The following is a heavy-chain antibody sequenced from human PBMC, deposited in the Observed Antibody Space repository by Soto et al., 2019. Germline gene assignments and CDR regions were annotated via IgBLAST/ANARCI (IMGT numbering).Heavy chain of an antibody. CDR2: IIPIFGTA. CDR3: ASYCSGYPKPVWSYFDY. Sequence: ASVKVSCKASGGTFSSYAISWVRQAPGQGLEWMGGIIPIFGTANYAQKFQGRVTITADESTSTAYMELSSLRSEDTAVYYCASYCSGYPKPVWSYFDYWGQGTLVTVSS. CDR1: GGTFSSYA. D-gene: IGHD2-15*01. V-gene: IGHV1-69*13. J-gene: IGHJ4*02.